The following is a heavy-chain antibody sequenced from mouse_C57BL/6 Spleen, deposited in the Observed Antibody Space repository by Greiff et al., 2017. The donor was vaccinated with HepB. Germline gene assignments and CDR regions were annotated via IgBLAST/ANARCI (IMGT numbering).Heavy chain of an antibody. CDR3: TRGLQFAY. CDR2: IDPETGGT. J-gene: IGHJ3*01. CDR1: GYTFTDYE. V-gene: IGHV1-15*01. Sequence: VKLMESGAELVRPGASVTLSCKASGYTFTDYEMHWVKQTPVHGLEWIGAIDPETGGTAYNQKFKGKAILTADKSSSTAYMELRSLTSEDSAVYYCTRGLQFAYWGQGTLVTVSA.